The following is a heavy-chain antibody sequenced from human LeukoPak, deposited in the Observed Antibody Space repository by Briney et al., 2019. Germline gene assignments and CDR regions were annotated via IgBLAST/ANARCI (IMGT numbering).Heavy chain of an antibody. CDR2: INHSGST. Sequence: PSETLSLTCAVYGGSFRGYYWSWIRQPPGKGLEWIGEINHSGSTNYNPSLKSRVTISVDTSKNQFSLKLSSVTAADTAVYYCARDSYGGGNYYYYGMDVWGQGTTVTVSS. V-gene: IGHV4-34*01. J-gene: IGHJ6*02. CDR3: ARDSYGGGNYYYYGMDV. D-gene: IGHD5-18*01. CDR1: GGSFRGYY.